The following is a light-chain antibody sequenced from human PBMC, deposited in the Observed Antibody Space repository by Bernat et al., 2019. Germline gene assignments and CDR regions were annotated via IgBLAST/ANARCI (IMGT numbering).Light chain of an antibody. CDR1: SREVGNYNL. J-gene: IGLJ3*02. Sequence: QSALTQPASVSGSPGQSITISCAGASREVGNYNLVSWYQHHPGKAPKLMIYEVSKRPSGVSNRFSGSKSGNTASLTISGLQAEDEADYYFCSYAGSSIWVFGGGTKLTVL. V-gene: IGLV2-23*02. CDR3: CSYAGSSIWV. CDR2: EVS.